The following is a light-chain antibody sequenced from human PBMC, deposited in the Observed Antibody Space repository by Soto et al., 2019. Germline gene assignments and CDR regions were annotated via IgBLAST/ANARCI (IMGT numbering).Light chain of an antibody. Sequence: DIPMTQSPSTLSASVGDRVTITCRASQSISSWLAWYQHKPGKAPKLLVYKTSNLQIGVPSRFSGSGSGSEFSLTIISLQPDDFATYYCQQYQSFSLTFGGVTRVEVK. CDR1: QSISSW. CDR3: QQYQSFSLT. V-gene: IGKV1-5*03. J-gene: IGKJ4*01. CDR2: KTS.